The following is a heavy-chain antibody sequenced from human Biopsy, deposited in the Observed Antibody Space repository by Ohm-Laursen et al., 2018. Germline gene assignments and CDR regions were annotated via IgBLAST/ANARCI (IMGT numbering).Heavy chain of an antibody. V-gene: IGHV4-30-4*08. CDR2: ISHSGST. Sequence: TLSLTCTVSGASISSAAYHWSWIRQLPGKGLEWIGYISHSGSTSYNPSLRSLVTISADRSKNQFSLKLTSVTAADTAMYYCARQEFATSPLDYWGQGSLVTVSS. D-gene: IGHD3-10*01. CDR3: ARQEFATSPLDY. J-gene: IGHJ4*02. CDR1: GASISSAAYH.